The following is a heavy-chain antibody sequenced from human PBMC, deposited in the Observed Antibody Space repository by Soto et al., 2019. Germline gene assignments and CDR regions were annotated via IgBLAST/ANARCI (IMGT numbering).Heavy chain of an antibody. V-gene: IGHV3-23*01. CDR2: ISGSGGST. CDR3: AKVGAYSSSLLWFDP. D-gene: IGHD6-6*01. CDR1: GFTFTNYA. J-gene: IGHJ5*02. Sequence: SLRLSCAASGFTFTNYAMGWVRQAPGKGLEWVSSISGSGGSTYYADSVRGWFTISRDNSKNTLYLQLNSLRAEDTAVYYCAKVGAYSSSLLWFDPWGRGTLVTVSS.